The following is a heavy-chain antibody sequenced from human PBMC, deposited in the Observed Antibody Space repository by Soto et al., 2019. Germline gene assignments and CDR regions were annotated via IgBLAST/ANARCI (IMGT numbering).Heavy chain of an antibody. CDR3: ARATGADKEDY. CDR1: GFTVSNNY. Sequence: GGSLRLSCAASGFTVSNNYMSWVRQAPGKGLEWVSVIYSGGSTYYADSVKGRFTISRDNSKNTLYLQMNSLRAEDTAVYYCARATGADKEDYWGQGTLVTVSS. CDR2: IYSGGST. D-gene: IGHD3-10*01. J-gene: IGHJ4*02. V-gene: IGHV3-66*01.